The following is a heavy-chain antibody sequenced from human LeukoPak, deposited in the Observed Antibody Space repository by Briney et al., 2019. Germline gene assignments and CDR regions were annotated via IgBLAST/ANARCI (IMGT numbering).Heavy chain of an antibody. V-gene: IGHV3-53*01. J-gene: IGHJ4*02. Sequence: GGSLRLSCAASGFTVSSNYMSWVRQAPGKGLEWVSALYSGGNTYYADSVRGRFTISRDNSENTLFLQMNSLRAEDTAVYYCATRTHGYSYGTFDYWGQGTLVTVSS. CDR2: LYSGGNT. CDR1: GFTVSSNY. D-gene: IGHD5-18*01. CDR3: ATRTHGYSYGTFDY.